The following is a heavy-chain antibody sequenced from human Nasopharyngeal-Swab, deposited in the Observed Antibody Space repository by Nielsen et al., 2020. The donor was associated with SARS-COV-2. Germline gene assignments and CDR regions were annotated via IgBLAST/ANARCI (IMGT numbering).Heavy chain of an antibody. CDR3: AKDVHGDYGGIDY. D-gene: IGHD4-17*01. Sequence: GESLKISCAASGFTFSSYAMHWVRQAPGKGLEWVAVISYDGSNKHYADSVKGRFTISRDNSKNTLYLQMNSLRVDDTAVYYCAKDVHGDYGGIDYWGQGILVTVSS. CDR1: GFTFSSYA. CDR2: ISYDGSNK. V-gene: IGHV3-30-3*01. J-gene: IGHJ4*02.